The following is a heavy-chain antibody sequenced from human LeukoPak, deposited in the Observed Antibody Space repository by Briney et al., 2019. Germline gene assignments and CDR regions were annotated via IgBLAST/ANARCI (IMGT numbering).Heavy chain of an antibody. CDR1: GFSFSSHV. CDR3: ASSMEHDSSGSPNWFDP. J-gene: IGHJ5*02. V-gene: IGHV3-30-3*01. D-gene: IGHD3-22*01. Sequence: GGSLRLSCAASGFSFSSHVMDWVRQAPGKGLEWVAVISHDGTKTSHADSVKGRFTISRDNSKNTLFLEMNNLKVEDTAVYYCASSMEHDSSGSPNWFDPWGQGTLVTVSS. CDR2: ISHDGTKT.